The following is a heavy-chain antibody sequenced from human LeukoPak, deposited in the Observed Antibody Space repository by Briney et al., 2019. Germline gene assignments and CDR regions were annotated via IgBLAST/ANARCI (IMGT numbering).Heavy chain of an antibody. CDR1: GFTVSSNY. V-gene: IGHV3-53*01. Sequence: GGSLRLSCAASGFTVSSNYMSWVRRAPGKGLEWVSVIYSGGSTYYADSVKGRFTISRDNSKNTLYLQMNSLRAEDTAVYYCARGGYDFWSGFDYWGQGTLVTVSS. D-gene: IGHD3-3*01. J-gene: IGHJ4*02. CDR2: IYSGGST. CDR3: ARGGYDFWSGFDY.